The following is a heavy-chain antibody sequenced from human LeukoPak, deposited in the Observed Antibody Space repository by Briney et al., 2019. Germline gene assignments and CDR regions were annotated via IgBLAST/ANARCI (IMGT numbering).Heavy chain of an antibody. CDR3: ARDRGWELRWFELDY. CDR1: GYTFTSYY. Sequence: ASVKVSCKASGYTFTSYYMHWVRQAPGQGLEWMGIINPSGGSTSYAQKFQGRVTMTRDMSTSTVYMELSSLRSEDTAVYYCARDRGWELRWFELDYWGQGTLDTVSS. D-gene: IGHD1-26*01. CDR2: INPSGGST. V-gene: IGHV1-46*01. J-gene: IGHJ4*02.